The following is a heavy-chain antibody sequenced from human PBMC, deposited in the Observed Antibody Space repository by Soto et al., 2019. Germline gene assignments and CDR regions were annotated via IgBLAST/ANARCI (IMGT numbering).Heavy chain of an antibody. CDR2: IWYDGSNK. J-gene: IGHJ4*02. Sequence: RRLSCAASGFTFSSYGMHWVRQAPGKGLEWVAVIWYDGSNKYYADSVKGPFTISRDNSKNTLYLQMNSLRAEDTAVYYCARAWVAGFYFDYWGQGTLVTVSS. CDR1: GFTFSSYG. V-gene: IGHV3-30*19. D-gene: IGHD6-19*01. CDR3: ARAWVAGFYFDY.